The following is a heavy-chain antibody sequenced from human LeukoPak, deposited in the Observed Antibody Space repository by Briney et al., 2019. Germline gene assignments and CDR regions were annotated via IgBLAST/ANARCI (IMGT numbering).Heavy chain of an antibody. CDR3: TRTSSASGGHFNY. Sequence: GGSLRLSCAASGFTFSDYYMDWVRQAPGKGLEWVGRSRNKADSYTTEYAASVKGRFTISRDDSKSSLYLQMNGLETEDTALYYCTRTSSASGGHFNYWGQGTLVTVSS. CDR2: SRNKADSYTT. CDR1: GFTFSDYY. D-gene: IGHD3-10*01. V-gene: IGHV3-72*01. J-gene: IGHJ4*02.